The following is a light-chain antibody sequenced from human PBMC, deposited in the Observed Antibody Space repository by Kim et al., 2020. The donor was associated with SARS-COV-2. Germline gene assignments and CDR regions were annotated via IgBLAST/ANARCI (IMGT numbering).Light chain of an antibody. J-gene: IGLJ3*02. CDR3: SSYTSDSTRV. CDR1: SSDVGGYNY. V-gene: IGLV2-14*01. CDR2: EVS. Sequence: QYALTQPASVSGSPGQSITISCTGTSSDVGGYNYVSWYQQHPGKAPKLMIYEVSNRLSGVSNRFSGAKSGNTASLTISGLQAEDGADYYCSSYTSDSTRVFGGGTQLTVL.